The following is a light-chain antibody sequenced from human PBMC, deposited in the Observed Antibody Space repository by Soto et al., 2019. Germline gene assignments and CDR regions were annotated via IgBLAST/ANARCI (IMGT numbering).Light chain of an antibody. Sequence: QAVVTQPPSASGTPGQSVTISCSGSSSNVGRNTVNWFQQLPGTAPKLLIYSYNQRPSGVPDRFSGSKSGTSASLAISGLQSEDEADYYCATWDDSLNGPVFGGGTKLTVL. V-gene: IGLV1-44*01. CDR2: SYN. CDR1: SSNVGRNT. CDR3: ATWDDSLNGPV. J-gene: IGLJ3*02.